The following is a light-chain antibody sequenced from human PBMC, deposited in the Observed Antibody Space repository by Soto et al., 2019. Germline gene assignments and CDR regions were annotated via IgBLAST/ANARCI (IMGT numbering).Light chain of an antibody. CDR3: SSYTSSSTLPV. CDR2: DVS. J-gene: IGLJ2*01. Sequence: QSALTQPASVSGSPGQSITISCTGTSSDVGAYNYVSWYQQHPGKAPKLMIYDVSNRPSGVSNRFSGSKSGNTASLTISGLQAEDEADYYCSSYTSSSTLPVFGGGTKLTVL. V-gene: IGLV2-14*01. CDR1: SSDVGAYNY.